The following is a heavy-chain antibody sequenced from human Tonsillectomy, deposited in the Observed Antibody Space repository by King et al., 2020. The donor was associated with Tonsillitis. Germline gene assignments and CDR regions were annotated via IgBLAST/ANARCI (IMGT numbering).Heavy chain of an antibody. CDR2: IWYEGSNK. Sequence: VQLVESGGGVVQPGRSLRLSCAASGFTFSSYGMHWVRPAPGAGLEWGASIWYEGSNKHYAVSVKGRFTISRANSKNTLDLQMNSLRAEDTAVYYCARFSGSHPHWFDPWGQGTLVTVSS. V-gene: IGHV3-33*01. CDR1: GFTFSSYG. D-gene: IGHD1-26*01. CDR3: ARFSGSHPHWFDP. J-gene: IGHJ5*02.